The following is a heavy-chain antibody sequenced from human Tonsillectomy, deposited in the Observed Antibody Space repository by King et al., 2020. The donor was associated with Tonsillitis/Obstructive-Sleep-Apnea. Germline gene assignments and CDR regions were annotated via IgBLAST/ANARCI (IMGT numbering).Heavy chain of an antibody. CDR2: IKQDGSKK. CDR3: PRXNIXXXGVXXAFXXXYGXXX. D-gene: IGHD2-8*01. Sequence: VQLVESGGGLVHPGGSLRLSCAASGFTFSDXWMSWVRQAPGKGLEWVANIKQDGSKKYYLDSVKGRFTISRDNAKKSLYLQMNSQRAEDTAVYYCPRXNIXXXGVXXAFXXXYGXXXWGXXTTVTV. V-gene: IGHV3-7*03. J-gene: IGHJ6*01. CDR1: GFTFSDXW.